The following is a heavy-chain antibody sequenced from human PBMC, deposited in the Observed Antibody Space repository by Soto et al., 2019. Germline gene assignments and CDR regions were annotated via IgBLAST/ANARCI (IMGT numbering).Heavy chain of an antibody. CDR1: GESFSGYY. V-gene: IGHV4-34*01. Sequence: QVQLQQWGAGLLKPSETLSLTCAVFGESFSGYYWSWIRQPPGKGLEWIGEIYYSGITNYNPSLKSRITISVDTSKNQFSLKMSSVTAADTAVYYCSRRGGGNYPYYFDYWAQGTLVTVSS. CDR2: IYYSGIT. CDR3: SRRGGGNYPYYFDY. J-gene: IGHJ4*02. D-gene: IGHD1-26*01.